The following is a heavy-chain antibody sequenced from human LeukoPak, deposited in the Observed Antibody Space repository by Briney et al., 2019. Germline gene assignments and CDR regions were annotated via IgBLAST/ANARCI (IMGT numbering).Heavy chain of an antibody. CDR1: GYTFTSFG. D-gene: IGHD1-1*01. J-gene: IGHJ4*02. V-gene: IGHV1-18*01. CDR3: AREGPRSNWRGDYFDY. CDR2: ISIHKGNT. Sequence: ASVKVSCKAYGYTFTSFGISWVRQAPGQGPEWMGWISIHKGNTNSAQKIQDRVTLSRDTSSRTAYMELRSLRSDDTAVYYCAREGPRSNWRGDYFDYWGQGTPITVSS.